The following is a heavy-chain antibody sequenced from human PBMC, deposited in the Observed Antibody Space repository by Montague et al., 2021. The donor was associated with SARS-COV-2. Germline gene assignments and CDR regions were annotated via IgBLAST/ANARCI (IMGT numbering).Heavy chain of an antibody. CDR3: ARLGDGVEPSPILGLGPFCYYYYIDI. D-gene: IGHD1-1*01. CDR1: GGSFSGYS. V-gene: IGHV4-34*01. Sequence: SETLSLTCAVRGGSFSGYSWIWIRQPPGKGLEWIGEVKHSGDTKYNTSLKSRVAISIDTSKNQFSLKLSSVTAPDTAVYYCARLGDGVEPSPILGLGPFCYYYYIDIWGKGTAVTVSS. J-gene: IGHJ6*03. CDR2: VKHSGDT.